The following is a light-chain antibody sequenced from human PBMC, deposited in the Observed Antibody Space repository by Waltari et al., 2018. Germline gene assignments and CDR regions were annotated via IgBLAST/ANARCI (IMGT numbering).Light chain of an antibody. CDR2: DVS. CDR1: SSSLGTYNH. Sequence: QSALTHPSSVSGSPGQSIPISCTGTSSSLGTYNHANWYQQHPGEAPKPIMYDVSNRPSGVSKRVSGSESGNTASLTSSGLQAEDEADYYCSSYKSSNSWVFGWVFGGGTKLAVL. V-gene: IGLV2-14*03. CDR3: SSYKSSNSWVFGWV. J-gene: IGLJ3*02.